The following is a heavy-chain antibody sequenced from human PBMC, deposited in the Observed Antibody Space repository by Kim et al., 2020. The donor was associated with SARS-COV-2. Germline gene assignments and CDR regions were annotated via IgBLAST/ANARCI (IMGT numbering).Heavy chain of an antibody. CDR3: VAAPGYRPLRLDD. V-gene: IGHV4-4*02. CDR1: GGSVSSTNW. Sequence: SETLSLTCAVSGGSVSSTNWWTWVRQPPGKGLEWIGGIYHSGSTNYNPSLKSRVTISVDKSKNQFSLQLSSVTAADTAVYYCVAAPGYRPLRLDDWGQGTLVTVSS. CDR2: IYHSGST. D-gene: IGHD6-13*01. J-gene: IGHJ4*02.